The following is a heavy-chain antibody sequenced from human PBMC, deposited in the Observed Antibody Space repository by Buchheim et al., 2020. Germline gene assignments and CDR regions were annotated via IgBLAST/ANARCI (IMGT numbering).Heavy chain of an antibody. CDR1: GFTFSSYA. D-gene: IGHD2-2*01. V-gene: IGHV3-23*01. J-gene: IGHJ1*01. Sequence: EVQLLESGGGLVQPGGSLRLSCAASGFTFSSYAMSWVRQAPGKGLEWVSAISGSGGSTYYADSVKGRFTISRDNSKNTLYLQMNSLRAEDTAVYYCAKGPKRSSTRGLSNAEYFQHWGQGTL. CDR3: AKGPKRSSTRGLSNAEYFQH. CDR2: ISGSGGST.